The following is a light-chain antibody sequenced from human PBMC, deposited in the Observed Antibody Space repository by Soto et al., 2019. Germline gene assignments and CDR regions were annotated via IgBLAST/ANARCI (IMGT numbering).Light chain of an antibody. Sequence: DIPMTPSPSTLSASVGDRVTITCLAIQSISSWLAWYQQKPGKSPNLLIYKSSSLESGVPSRFSGSGSWTDLTLKLSSLQHYDFATYYCQQLNFVPITFVQETRVEIK. V-gene: IGKV1-5*03. J-gene: IGKJ5*01. CDR3: QQLNFVPIT. CDR1: QSISSW. CDR2: KSS.